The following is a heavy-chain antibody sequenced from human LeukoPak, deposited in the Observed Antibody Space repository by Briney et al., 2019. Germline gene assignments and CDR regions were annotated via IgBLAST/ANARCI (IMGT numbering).Heavy chain of an antibody. CDR1: GFTFSSYG. J-gene: IGHJ4*02. CDR2: ISYDGSNK. D-gene: IGHD2-2*01. Sequence: GGSLRLSCAASGFTFSSYGMHWVRQAPGKGLEWVAVISYDGSNKYYADSVKGRFTISRDNSKNTLYLQMNSLRAEDTAVYYCAKDLGCSSTSCYAGRPFDYWGQGTLVTVSS. V-gene: IGHV3-30*18. CDR3: AKDLGCSSTSCYAGRPFDY.